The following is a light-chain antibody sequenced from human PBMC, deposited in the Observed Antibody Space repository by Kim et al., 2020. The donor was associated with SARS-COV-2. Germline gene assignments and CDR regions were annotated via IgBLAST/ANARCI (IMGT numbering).Light chain of an antibody. V-gene: IGKV1-39*01. CDR1: QSVSRY. CDR2: AAS. CDR3: QQSYIART. J-gene: IGKJ1*01. Sequence: IQMTQSPSSLSASVGDRVTITCRASQSVSRYLNWYQQKPGKAPKLLIYAASSLQSGVPSRFSGGGSGTDFTLTITSLEAEDFATYYCQQSYIARTFGQGTKVDIK.